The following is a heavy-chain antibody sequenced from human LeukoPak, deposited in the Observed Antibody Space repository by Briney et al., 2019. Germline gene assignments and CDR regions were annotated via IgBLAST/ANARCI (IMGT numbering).Heavy chain of an antibody. V-gene: IGHV1-8*01. J-gene: IGHJ6*03. CDR2: MNPNSGNT. Sequence: ASVKVSCKASGYTFTSYDINWVRQATGQGLEWMGWMNPNSGNTGYAQKFQGRVTMTRNTSISTAYMELSSLRSEDTAVYYCARGSRSGGAPYYYYMDVWGNGTTVTVSS. CDR1: GYTFTSYD. CDR3: ARGSRSGGAPYYYYMDV. D-gene: IGHD3-10*01.